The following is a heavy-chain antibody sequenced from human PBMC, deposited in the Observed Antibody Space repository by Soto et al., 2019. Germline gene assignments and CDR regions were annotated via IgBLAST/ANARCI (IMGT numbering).Heavy chain of an antibody. J-gene: IGHJ4*02. D-gene: IGHD6-19*01. CDR3: AKAQASYSSGWVFDY. V-gene: IGHV3-9*01. CDR1: GFTFYYYA. Sequence: GGSLRLSCAASGFTFYYYAMHWVRQAPGKGLEWVSGISWNSGSIGYADSVKGRFTISRDNAKNSLYLQMNSLRAEDTALYYCAKAQASYSSGWVFDYWGQGTLVTVSS. CDR2: ISWNSGSI.